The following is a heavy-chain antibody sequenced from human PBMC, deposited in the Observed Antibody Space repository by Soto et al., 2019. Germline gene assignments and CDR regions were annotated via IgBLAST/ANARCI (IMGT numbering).Heavy chain of an antibody. J-gene: IGHJ4*02. Sequence: EVQLLESGGGLVQPGGSLRLSCAASGFTFSTYAMSWVRQAPGKGLEWVSAISASGANTFYGDSVKGRFTISRDNSKNTLYLQMDSLRAEDAAVYYCAKGTYSSSGLFDYWGQGTLVAVSS. CDR2: ISASGANT. V-gene: IGHV3-23*01. D-gene: IGHD6-6*01. CDR3: AKGTYSSSGLFDY. CDR1: GFTFSTYA.